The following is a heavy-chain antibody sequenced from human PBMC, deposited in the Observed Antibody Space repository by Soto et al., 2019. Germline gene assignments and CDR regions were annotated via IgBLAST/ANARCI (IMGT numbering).Heavy chain of an antibody. D-gene: IGHD2-2*01. CDR1: GFTFSSYG. V-gene: IGHV3-33*01. CDR3: ARGECSSTSCYSLDNWFDP. J-gene: IGHJ5*02. CDR2: IWYDGSNK. Sequence: GGSLRLSRAASGFTFSSYGMHWVRQAPGEGLEWVAVIWYDGSNKYYADSVKGRFTISTDTSTSTAYMELRSLRSDDTAVYYCARGECSSTSCYSLDNWFDPWGQGTLVTVSS.